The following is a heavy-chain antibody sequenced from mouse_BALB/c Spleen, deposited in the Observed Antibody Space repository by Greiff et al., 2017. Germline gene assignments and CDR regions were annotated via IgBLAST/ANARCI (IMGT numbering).Heavy chain of an antibody. Sequence: EVQRVESGGGLVKPGGSLKLSCAASGFTFSSYAMSWVRQTPEKRLEWVATISSGGSYTYYPDSVKGRFTISRDNAKNTLYLQMSSLRSEDTAMYYCARLDDGYYYFDYWGQGTTLTVSS. V-gene: IGHV5-9-3*01. D-gene: IGHD2-3*01. CDR1: GFTFSSYA. CDR3: ARLDDGYYYFDY. J-gene: IGHJ2*01. CDR2: ISSGGSYT.